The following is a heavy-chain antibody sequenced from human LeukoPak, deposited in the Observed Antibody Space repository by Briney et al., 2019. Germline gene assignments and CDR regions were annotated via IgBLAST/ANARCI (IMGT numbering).Heavy chain of an antibody. J-gene: IGHJ4*02. V-gene: IGHV3-11*01. D-gene: IGHD3-3*01. CDR1: GFTFSDYY. Sequence: GGSLRLPCAASGFTFSDYYMSWIRQAPGKGLEWVSYISSSGSTIYYADSVKGRFTITRDNAKNSLYLQMNSLRAEDTAVYYYARVGGSRFWSGYSPSGFDYWGQGTLVTVSS. CDR3: ARVGGSRFWSGYSPSGFDY. CDR2: ISSSGSTI.